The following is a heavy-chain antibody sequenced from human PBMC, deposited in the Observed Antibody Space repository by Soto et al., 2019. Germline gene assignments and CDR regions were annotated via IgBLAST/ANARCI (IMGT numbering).Heavy chain of an antibody. Sequence: EVQLVESGGGLVQAGGSLKLSCVVSGFILSDSAMHWVRQASGKGLEWVGRIGSKGQGHATTYAASVKGRFTISTEDSKNTVYLQMNSLKTEDTAIYYCTKYSGSASTPAALGQGILVTVSS. CDR3: TKYSGSASTPAA. CDR2: IGSKGQGHAT. CDR1: GFILSDSA. J-gene: IGHJ5*02. V-gene: IGHV3-73*02. D-gene: IGHD1-26*01.